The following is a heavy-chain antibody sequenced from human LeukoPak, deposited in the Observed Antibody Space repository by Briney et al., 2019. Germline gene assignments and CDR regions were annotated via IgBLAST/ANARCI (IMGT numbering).Heavy chain of an antibody. CDR2: IGTYNGNT. CDR3: ARTYGSGSYYWFDL. D-gene: IGHD3-10*01. J-gene: IGHJ5*02. V-gene: IGHV1-18*04. Sequence: ASVTVSCKASGYTFTSYGISWVRQAPGQGLEWMGWIGTYNGNTNYAQKLQGRATMTTDTSTSTAYMELRGLRSDDTAVYYCARTYGSGSYYWFDLWGQGTLVTVSS. CDR1: GYTFTSYG.